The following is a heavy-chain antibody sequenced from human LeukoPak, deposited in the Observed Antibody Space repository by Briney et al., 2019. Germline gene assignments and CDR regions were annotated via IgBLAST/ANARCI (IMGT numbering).Heavy chain of an antibody. CDR3: ARDRCDYTTGTASCGMDV. CDR2: ISFDGSNK. D-gene: IGHD1-1*01. Sequence: GKSLRLSCAASGFTFNKCTFHWVRQAPGKGLEWVAVISFDGSNKYYADSVKGRFTISRDDSKNTLYLQLNSLRAEDTTVYYCARDRCDYTTGTASCGMDVWGQGTTVTVSS. CDR1: GFTFNKCT. V-gene: IGHV3-30-3*01. J-gene: IGHJ6*02.